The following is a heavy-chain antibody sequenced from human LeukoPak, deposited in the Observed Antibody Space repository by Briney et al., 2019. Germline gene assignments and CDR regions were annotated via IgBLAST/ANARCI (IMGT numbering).Heavy chain of an antibody. D-gene: IGHD6-13*01. CDR1: GFTFSSYG. CDR2: VSSDGSIK. CDR3: ARGYSSSWLGYFDY. V-gene: IGHV3-30*03. J-gene: IGHJ4*02. Sequence: GGSLRLSCVASGFTFSSYGIHWVRQAPGKVLEWVAVVSSDGSIKYNADSVKGRFTISRDTSKNTVYLQMNSLGAEDTAFYYCARGYSSSWLGYFDYWGQGTLVTVSS.